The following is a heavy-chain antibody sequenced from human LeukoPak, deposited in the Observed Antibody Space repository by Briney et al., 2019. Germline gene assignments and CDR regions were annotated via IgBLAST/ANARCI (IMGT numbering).Heavy chain of an antibody. CDR1: GFTFSSYS. CDR3: ARDKISKYDISSDY. J-gene: IGHJ4*02. Sequence: GGSLRLSCAASGFTFSSYSMNWVRQAPGKGLEWVSSISSSSSYIYYADSVKGRFTISRDNAKNSLYLQMNSLRAEDTAVYYCARDKISKYDISSDYWGPGTLVTVSS. V-gene: IGHV3-21*01. CDR2: ISSSSSYI. D-gene: IGHD3-9*01.